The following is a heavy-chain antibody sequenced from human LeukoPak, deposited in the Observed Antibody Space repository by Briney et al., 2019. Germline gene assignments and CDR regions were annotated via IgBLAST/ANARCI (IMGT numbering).Heavy chain of an antibody. Sequence: GESLKISCKISGYRLTNNWIGWVRQVPGKGLEWMGLICPGDSDTRYSPSFQGQVTFSVDTSISTAYLQLSGLRASDPAIYYCVRFGLTSSLDYWGQGTLATVSS. V-gene: IGHV5-51*01. CDR1: GYRLTNNW. CDR2: ICPGDSDT. D-gene: IGHD6-13*01. CDR3: VRFGLTSSLDY. J-gene: IGHJ4*02.